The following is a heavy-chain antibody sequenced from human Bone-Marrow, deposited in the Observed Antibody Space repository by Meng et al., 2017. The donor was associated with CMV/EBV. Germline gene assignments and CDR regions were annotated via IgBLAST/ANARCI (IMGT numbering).Heavy chain of an antibody. CDR1: GGSISSYY. CDR2: IYTSGST. V-gene: IGHV4-4*07. Sequence: QAQLQESGPGLVKPSETLSLTCTVSGGSISSYYWSWIRPPAGKGLEWIGRIYTSGSTNYNPSLKSRVTMSVDTSKNQFSLKLSSVTAADTAVYYCARAMVRGVQRYFDYWGQGTLVTVSS. CDR3: ARAMVRGVQRYFDY. D-gene: IGHD3-10*01. J-gene: IGHJ4*02.